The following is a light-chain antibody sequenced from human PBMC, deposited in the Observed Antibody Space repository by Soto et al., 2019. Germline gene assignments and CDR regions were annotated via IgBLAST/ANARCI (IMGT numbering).Light chain of an antibody. CDR3: SSYAASNNYI. CDR1: SSDVGGYNY. CDR2: EVS. Sequence: QSVLTQPPSASGSPGQSVTISCTGTSSDVGGYNYVSWYQQHPGKAPKLMIYEVSKRPSGAPDRFSGSKSGNTASLTVSGLQAEDEADYYCSSYAASNNYIFGTGTKVTVL. J-gene: IGLJ1*01. V-gene: IGLV2-8*01.